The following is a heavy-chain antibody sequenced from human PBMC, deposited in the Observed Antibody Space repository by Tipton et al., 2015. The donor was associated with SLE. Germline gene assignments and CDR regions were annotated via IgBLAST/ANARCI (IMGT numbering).Heavy chain of an antibody. CDR3: AKDRVFGDGLWDFDY. Sequence: PGLVKPSETLSLTCTVSGDSISSGTYYWVWIRQPPGKGLEWIGSIYSSGSTYYNASLKSRVTISVDTSNNQFSLKLSSVTAADTAVYYCAKDRVFGDGLWDFDYWGQGTLVTVSS. J-gene: IGHJ4*02. D-gene: IGHD3-10*01. V-gene: IGHV4-39*07. CDR2: IYSSGST. CDR1: GDSISSGTYY.